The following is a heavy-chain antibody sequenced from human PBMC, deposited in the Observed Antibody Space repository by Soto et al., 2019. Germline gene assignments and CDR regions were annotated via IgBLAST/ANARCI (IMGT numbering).Heavy chain of an antibody. CDR1: GYTFTSYG. J-gene: IGHJ6*02. CDR2: ISAYNGNT. D-gene: IGHD4-17*01. V-gene: IGHV1-18*01. CDR3: ASYTTVTTSLMDV. Sequence: SVKVSCKASGYTFTSYGISWVRQAPGQGLEWMGWISAYNGNTNYAQKLQGRVTMTTDTSTSTAYMELRSLRSDDTAVYYCASYTTVTTSLMDVWGQGTTVTVSS.